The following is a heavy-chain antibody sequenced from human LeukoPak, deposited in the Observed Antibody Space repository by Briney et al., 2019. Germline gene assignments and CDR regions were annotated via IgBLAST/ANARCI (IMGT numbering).Heavy chain of an antibody. Sequence: GGSLRLSCAASGFTFSSYAMHWVRQAPGKGLEWVAVISYDGSNKYYADSVKGRFTISRDNSKNTLYLQMNSLRAEDTAVYYCARVVVPAARGDYYYYMDVWGKGTTVTVSS. CDR3: ARVVVPAARGDYYYYMDV. CDR1: GFTFSSYA. V-gene: IGHV3-30*01. J-gene: IGHJ6*03. D-gene: IGHD2-2*01. CDR2: ISYDGSNK.